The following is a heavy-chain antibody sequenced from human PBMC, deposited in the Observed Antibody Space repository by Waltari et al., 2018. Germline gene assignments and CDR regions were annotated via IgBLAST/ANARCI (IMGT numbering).Heavy chain of an antibody. CDR2: NYSGGST. CDR1: GFTVSSNY. Sequence: EVQLVESGGGLIQPGGSLRLSCAASGFTVSSNYMSWVRQAPGKGLGWVSVNYSGGSTYYADSVKGRFTISRDNYKNTLYLQMNSLRAEDTAVYYCARGVRWALFDLWGRGTLVTVSS. J-gene: IGHJ2*01. CDR3: ARGVRWALFDL. D-gene: IGHD3-16*01. V-gene: IGHV3-53*01.